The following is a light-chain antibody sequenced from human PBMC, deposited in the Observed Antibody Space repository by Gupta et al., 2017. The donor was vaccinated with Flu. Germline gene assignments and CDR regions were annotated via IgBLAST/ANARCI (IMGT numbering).Light chain of an antibody. V-gene: IGKV3-11*01. Sequence: ERATLSCRVSQSVGSSLAWYQQTPGQAPRLLIYDTANRATGIPARLSGSGSGTDFTLPISSLEPEDFAVYYCQQRSNWPPGPFGPGTKVDIK. J-gene: IGKJ3*01. CDR2: DTA. CDR3: QQRSNWPPGP. CDR1: QSVGSS.